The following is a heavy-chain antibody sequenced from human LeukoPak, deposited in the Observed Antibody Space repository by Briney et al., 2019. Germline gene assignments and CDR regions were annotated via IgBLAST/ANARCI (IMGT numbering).Heavy chain of an antibody. D-gene: IGHD6-6*01. CDR2: IIPIFGTA. V-gene: IGHV1-69*01. CDR3: AREGRIAARPFDY. J-gene: IGHJ4*02. Sequence: SVKVSCKASGGTFSSYAISWVRQAPGRGLEWMGGIIPIFGTANYAQKFQGRVTITADESTSTAYMELSSLRSEDTAVYYCAREGRIAARPFDYWGQGTLVTVSS. CDR1: GGTFSSYA.